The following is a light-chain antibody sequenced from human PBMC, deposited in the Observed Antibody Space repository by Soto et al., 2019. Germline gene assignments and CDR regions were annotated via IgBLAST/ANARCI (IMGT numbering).Light chain of an antibody. CDR3: HQRSNWPWT. Sequence: VLTQSPATLSVSPGERAAVSCRASQSLSSNLAWYQQKPGQAPRLLIIGASDRVTGIPARFSGSGSGTDFTLTISSLEPEDFAVYYCHQRSNWPWTFSQGTKVDIK. J-gene: IGKJ1*01. CDR1: QSLSSN. CDR2: GAS. V-gene: IGKV3-11*01.